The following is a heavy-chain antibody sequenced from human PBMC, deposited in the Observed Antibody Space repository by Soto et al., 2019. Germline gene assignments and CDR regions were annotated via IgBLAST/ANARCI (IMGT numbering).Heavy chain of an antibody. CDR1: GFTFSSYS. V-gene: IGHV3-21*01. Sequence: DVQLVESGGGLVKPGGSLRLSCTASGFTFSSYSMNWVRQAPGKGLEWVSSIASGRGDIYYADSVKGRFVGSRDNAKNSLFLQMNNLTAEDTAFYYCALLTSGWYGDIDYWGQGTLVTVSS. CDR3: ALLTSGWYGDIDY. J-gene: IGHJ4*02. CDR2: IASGRGDI. D-gene: IGHD6-19*01.